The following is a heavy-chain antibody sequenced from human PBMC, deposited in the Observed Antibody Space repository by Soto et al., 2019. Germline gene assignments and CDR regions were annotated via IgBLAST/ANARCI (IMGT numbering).Heavy chain of an antibody. CDR2: IWYDGSNK. J-gene: IGHJ3*02. CDR1: EFSFDSSD. CDR3: AKDRSGDDENVFAI. Sequence: GGSLKLSCAAPEFSFDSSDMHWVRQAPGKGLEWVAVIWYDGSNKYYADSVKGRFTISRDNSKNTLYLQMNSLRAEDTAVYYCAKDRSGDDENVFAIWGQGSTVTGSS. V-gene: IGHV3-33*06.